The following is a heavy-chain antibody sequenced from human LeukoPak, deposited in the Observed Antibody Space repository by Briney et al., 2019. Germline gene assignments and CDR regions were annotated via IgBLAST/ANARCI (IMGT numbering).Heavy chain of an antibody. CDR2: ISGSNGNT. J-gene: IGHJ4*02. Sequence: EASVKVSCKASNYPFTRYGISWVRQAPGQGLEWMGWISGSNGNTNYAQKFQGRVSMTADASTGTAYLELRSLRSDDTAVYYCARSEDYYDSSGHAFDYWGQGTLVTVSS. CDR1: NYPFTRYG. CDR3: ARSEDYYDSSGHAFDY. V-gene: IGHV1-18*01. D-gene: IGHD3-22*01.